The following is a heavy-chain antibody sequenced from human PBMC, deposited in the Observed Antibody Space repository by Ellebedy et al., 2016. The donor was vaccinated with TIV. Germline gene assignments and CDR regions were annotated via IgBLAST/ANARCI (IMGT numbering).Heavy chain of an antibody. CDR1: GFTFSSYG. V-gene: IGHV3-33*01. D-gene: IGHD6-13*01. CDR2: IWYDGSNK. CDR3: ARDRKPQLVYGYRYYYYYMDV. Sequence: GGSLRLXCAASGFTFSSYGMHWVRQAPGKGLEWVAVIWYDGSNKYYADSVKGRFTISRDNSKNTLYLQMNSLRAEDTAVYYCARDRKPQLVYGYRYYYYYMDVWGKGTTVTVSS. J-gene: IGHJ6*03.